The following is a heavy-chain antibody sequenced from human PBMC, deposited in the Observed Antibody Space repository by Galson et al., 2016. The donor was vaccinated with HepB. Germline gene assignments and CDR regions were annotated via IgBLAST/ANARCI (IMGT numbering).Heavy chain of an antibody. V-gene: IGHV1-24*01. J-gene: IGHJ6*02. CDR1: GHTFIELS. CDR3: ITGDYGGNSEYDYGMDV. Sequence: SVKVSCKVSGHTFIELSMHWVRQAPGKGLEWMGGFDPEDGETIYAQKFQGRVTMTEDTATDTAYMELSTLRSEDTAVYYCITGDYGGNSEYDYGMDVWGQGTTVTVSS. CDR2: FDPEDGET. D-gene: IGHD4-23*01.